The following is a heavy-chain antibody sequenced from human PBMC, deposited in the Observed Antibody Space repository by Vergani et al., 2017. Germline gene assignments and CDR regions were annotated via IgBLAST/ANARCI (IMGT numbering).Heavy chain of an antibody. J-gene: IGHJ6*02. V-gene: IGHV1-46*01. D-gene: IGHD4/OR15-4a*01. CDR3: ARDPRGYGADPEDYYYGMDV. CDR2: INPSGGHT. CDR1: GYTFSNYY. Sequence: QVQVVQSGAEVKKSGASAKVSCKTSGYTFSNYYMHWVRQAPGQRLEWMGIINPSGGHTNYAQKFQGRVTMIRGPSTSTVYIELSSLRSEDTAIYYCARDPRGYGADPEDYYYGMDVWGQGTTVTVSS.